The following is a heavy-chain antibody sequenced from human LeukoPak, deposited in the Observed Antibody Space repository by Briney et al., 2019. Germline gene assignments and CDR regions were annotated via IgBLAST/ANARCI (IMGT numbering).Heavy chain of an antibody. V-gene: IGHV4-61*02. D-gene: IGHD2-21*01. CDR2: IYTSGST. CDR1: GGSISSGSYY. Sequence: SQTLSLTCTVSGGSISSGSYYWSWIRQPAGKGLEWIGRIYTSGSTNYNPSLKSRATISVDTSKNQFSLKLSSVTAADTAVYYCARDLIGTNWFDPWGQGTLVTVSS. J-gene: IGHJ5*02. CDR3: ARDLIGTNWFDP.